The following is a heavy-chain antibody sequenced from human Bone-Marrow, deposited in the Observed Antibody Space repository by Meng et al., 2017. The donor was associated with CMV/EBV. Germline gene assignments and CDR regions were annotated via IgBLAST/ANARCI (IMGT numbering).Heavy chain of an antibody. D-gene: IGHD2-2*02. CDR1: GYTFTSYY. CDR3: ARDYIVVVPAAINDYYYYGMDV. CDR2: INPSGGST. V-gene: IGHV1-46*01. Sequence: ASVKVSCKASGYTFTSYYMHWVRQAPGQGLEWMGIINPSGGSTSYAQKFQGRVTMTRDTSTSTVYMELSSLRSEDTAVYYCARDYIVVVPAAINDYYYYGMDVWGQGNTVNVAS. J-gene: IGHJ6*01.